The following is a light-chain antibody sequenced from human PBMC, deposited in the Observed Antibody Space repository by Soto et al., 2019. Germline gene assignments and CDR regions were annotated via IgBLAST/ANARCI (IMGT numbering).Light chain of an antibody. CDR2: RAS. V-gene: IGKV1-5*03. Sequence: DIQMTQSPSTLSASVGDSVNITCRASQNINTWLAWYQQKPGKGPTLLIYRASRLESGVPSRFSGTGSGTEYTLTISSLPPDEFGTDYCQQYKNLYTVGQGTKGDIK. CDR1: QNINTW. CDR3: QQYKNLYT. J-gene: IGKJ2*01.